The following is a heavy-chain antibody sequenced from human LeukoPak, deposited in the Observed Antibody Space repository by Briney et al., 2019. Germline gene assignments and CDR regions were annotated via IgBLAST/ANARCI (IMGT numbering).Heavy chain of an antibody. Sequence: GASVKVSCKASAYTFTGYNMHWVRQAPGQGLEWMGWINPNSGDTKYAQNFQGRVTMTRDTSIKTAYMELSRLRSDDTAMYYCAKGHSGNYRGICDYWGQGTLVTVSS. V-gene: IGHV1-2*02. CDR3: AKGHSGNYRGICDY. D-gene: IGHD1-26*01. CDR1: AYTFTGYN. CDR2: INPNSGDT. J-gene: IGHJ4*02.